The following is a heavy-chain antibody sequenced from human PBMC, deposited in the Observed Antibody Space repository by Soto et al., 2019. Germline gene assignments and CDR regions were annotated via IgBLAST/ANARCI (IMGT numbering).Heavy chain of an antibody. Sequence: PGESLKISCKGSGYSFSSYWIGWVRRMPGKGLEWMGIIYPGDSDIRYSPSFQGQVTISADKFISTAYMQWGSLKASDTAMYYCARLRYYYDGSGFPYYFDYWGQGSLVTVSS. V-gene: IGHV5-51*01. CDR2: IYPGDSDI. CDR3: ARLRYYYDGSGFPYYFDY. J-gene: IGHJ4*02. CDR1: GYSFSSYW. D-gene: IGHD3-22*01.